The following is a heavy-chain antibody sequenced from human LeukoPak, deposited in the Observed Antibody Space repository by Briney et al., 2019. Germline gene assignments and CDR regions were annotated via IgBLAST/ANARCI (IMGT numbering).Heavy chain of an antibody. D-gene: IGHD6-19*01. CDR3: ASRPQGSRVAVAGTTTTLFDY. CDR2: INHSGFT. V-gene: IGHV4-34*01. CDR1: GGSFSTYY. J-gene: IGHJ4*02. Sequence: PSETLSLTCAVYGGSFSTYYWSWTRQPPGKGLEWIGEINHSGFTNYNPSLKSRVTISVDTSKNQFSLTPSSVTAADTAVYYCASRPQGSRVAVAGTTTTLFDYWGQGTLVTVSS.